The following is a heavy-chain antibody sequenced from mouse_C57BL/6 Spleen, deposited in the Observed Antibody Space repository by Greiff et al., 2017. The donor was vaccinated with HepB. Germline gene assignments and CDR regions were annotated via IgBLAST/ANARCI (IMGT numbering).Heavy chain of an antibody. CDR3: ARSQTAQARIGFAY. CDR1: GYTFTSYW. D-gene: IGHD3-2*02. CDR2: IDPSDSYT. V-gene: IGHV1-59*01. Sequence: QVQLQQPGAELVRPGTSVKLSCKASGYTFTSYWMHWVKQRPGQGLEWIGVIDPSDSYTNYNQKFKGKATLTVDTSSSTAYMQLSSLTSEDSAVYYCARSQTAQARIGFAYWGQGTLVTVSA. J-gene: IGHJ3*01.